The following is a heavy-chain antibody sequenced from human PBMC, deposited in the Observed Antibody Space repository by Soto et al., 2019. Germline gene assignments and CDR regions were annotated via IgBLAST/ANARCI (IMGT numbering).Heavy chain of an antibody. V-gene: IGHV4-39*01. CDR3: ATLGYCSGGSCLSYYFDY. J-gene: IGHJ4*02. D-gene: IGHD2-15*01. CDR1: GGSISSSSYY. Sequence: SETLSLTCTVSGGSISSSSYYWGWIRQPPGKGLEWIGSIYYSGGTYYNPSLKSRVTISVDTSKNQFSLKLSSVTAADTAVYYCATLGYCSGGSCLSYYFDYWGQGTLVTVSS. CDR2: IYYSGGT.